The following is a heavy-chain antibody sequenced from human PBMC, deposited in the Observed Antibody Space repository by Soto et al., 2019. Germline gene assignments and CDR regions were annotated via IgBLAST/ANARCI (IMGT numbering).Heavy chain of an antibody. Sequence: PSETLSLTCTVSGGSISSYYWSWIRQPPGKGLEWIGYIYYSGSTNYNPSLKSRVTISVDTSKNQFSLKLSSVTAADTAVYYCARYSSRYNWFDPWGQGTLVTV. CDR3: ARYSSRYNWFDP. CDR1: GGSISSYY. D-gene: IGHD6-13*01. CDR2: IYYSGST. J-gene: IGHJ5*02. V-gene: IGHV4-59*01.